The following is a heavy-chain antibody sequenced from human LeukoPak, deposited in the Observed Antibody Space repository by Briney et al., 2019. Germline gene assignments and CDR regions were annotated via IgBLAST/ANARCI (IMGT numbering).Heavy chain of an antibody. J-gene: IGHJ6*02. CDR1: GFTFSSYE. Sequence: GGSLRLSCAASGFTFSSYEMNRVRQAPGKGLEWVSYISSSGSTIYYADSVKGRFTISRDNAKNSLYLQMNSLRAEDTAVYYCARESGMAGLRDYYGMDVWGQGTTVTVSS. CDR2: ISSSGSTI. D-gene: IGHD1-26*01. CDR3: ARESGMAGLRDYYGMDV. V-gene: IGHV3-48*03.